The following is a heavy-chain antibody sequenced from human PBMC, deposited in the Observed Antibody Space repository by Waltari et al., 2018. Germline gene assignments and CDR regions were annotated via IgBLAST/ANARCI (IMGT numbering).Heavy chain of an antibody. CDR1: GGSISSGGYY. J-gene: IGHJ4*02. Sequence: QVQLQESGPGLVKPSQTLSLTCTVSGGSISSGGYYWSWIRQHPGKGLEWIGYIYHSGSTYYNPSLKSRGTIAVDRSKNQFSLKLSSVTAADTAVYYCARGEGSTIFGVKYYFDYWGQGTLVTVSA. CDR2: IYHSGST. D-gene: IGHD3-3*01. V-gene: IGHV4-31*03. CDR3: ARGEGSTIFGVKYYFDY.